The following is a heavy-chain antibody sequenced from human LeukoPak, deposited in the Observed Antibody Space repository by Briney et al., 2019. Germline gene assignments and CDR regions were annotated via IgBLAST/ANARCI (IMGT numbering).Heavy chain of an antibody. CDR2: IDASGST. CDR3: ARVGSSSSQYFQH. Sequence: SETLSLTCTVSGASVSSYYWIWIRQPAGRGLEWIGRIDASGSTNYNPSLKSRVTMSVDSSKNQFSLKVSSVTAADTAVYYCARVGSSSSQYFQHWGQGTLVTVSS. V-gene: IGHV4-4*07. CDR1: GASVSSYY. D-gene: IGHD6-6*01. J-gene: IGHJ1*01.